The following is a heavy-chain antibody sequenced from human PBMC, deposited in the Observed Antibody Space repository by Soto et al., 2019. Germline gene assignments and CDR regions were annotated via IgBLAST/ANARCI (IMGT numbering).Heavy chain of an antibody. Sequence: EVQLVESGGGLVQPGGSLRLSCAASGFTFSGYSMFWVRQAPGKGREYVSAINTNGVNTFYAKSVKGRFTISRDNSTNTMYLQMGSLRAEDMAVYYCARGRVEDSSGWATYFAYWGQGTLVTVSS. CDR1: GFTFSGYS. V-gene: IGHV3-64*01. CDR3: ARGRVEDSSGWATYFAY. J-gene: IGHJ4*02. CDR2: INTNGVNT. D-gene: IGHD6-19*01.